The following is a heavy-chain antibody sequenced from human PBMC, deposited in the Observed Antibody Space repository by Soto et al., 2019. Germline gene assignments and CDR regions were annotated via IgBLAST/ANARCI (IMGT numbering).Heavy chain of an antibody. D-gene: IGHD6-13*01. CDR2: IYWDDDN. J-gene: IGHJ4*02. V-gene: IGHV2-5*02. CDR3: DGHPRYYQYNSSPFDY. CDR1: GFSLSTSGVG. Sequence: QITLKESGPTLVKPTQTLTLTCTFSGFSLSTSGVGVGWIRQPPGKALEWLALIYWDDDNRYSPSLQSRLTIPKDTSKNPVALTMTNMAPVDTATYYHDGHPRYYQYNSSPFDYWGQGTLVTVSS.